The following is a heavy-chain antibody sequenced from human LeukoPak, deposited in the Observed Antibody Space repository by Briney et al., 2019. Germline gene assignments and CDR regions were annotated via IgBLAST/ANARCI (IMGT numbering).Heavy chain of an antibody. CDR2: IRYDGSNK. CDR3: ARGHYGLDY. V-gene: IGHV3-30*02. J-gene: IGHJ4*02. CDR1: GFTFSSYG. D-gene: IGHD4-17*01. Sequence: GGSLRLSCAASGFTFSSYGMNWVRQAPGKGLEWVTFIRYDGSNKYYADFVKGRFTISRDNAKNSLYLQMNSLRAEDTAVYYCARGHYGLDYWGQGTLVTVSS.